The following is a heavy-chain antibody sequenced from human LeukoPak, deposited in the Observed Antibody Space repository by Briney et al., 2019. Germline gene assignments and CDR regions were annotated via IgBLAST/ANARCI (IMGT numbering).Heavy chain of an antibody. CDR2: INHSGST. CDR3: ARGRYTVTGCRWFDP. CDR1: GGSFSGYY. V-gene: IGHV4-34*01. Sequence: SETLSLTCAVYGGSFSGYYWSWIRQPPGKGLEWIGEINHSGSTNYNPSLKSRVTISVGTSKNQFSLKLSSVTAADTAVYYCARGRYTVTGCRWFDPWGQGTLVTVSS. J-gene: IGHJ5*02. D-gene: IGHD4-11*01.